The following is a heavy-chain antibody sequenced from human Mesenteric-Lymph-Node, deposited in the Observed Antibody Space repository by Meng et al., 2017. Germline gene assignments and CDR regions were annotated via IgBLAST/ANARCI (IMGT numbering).Heavy chain of an antibody. V-gene: IGHV4-4*07. CDR1: GGSISSYY. J-gene: IGHJ4*02. CDR2: IYTSGST. Sequence: GSLRLSCTVSGGSISSYYWSWIRQPAGKGLEWIGRIYTSGSTNYNPSLKSRVTMSVDTSKNQFSLKLSSVTAADTAVYYCARGIYGSGSYYDYWGQGTLVTVSS. CDR3: ARGIYGSGSYYDY. D-gene: IGHD3-10*01.